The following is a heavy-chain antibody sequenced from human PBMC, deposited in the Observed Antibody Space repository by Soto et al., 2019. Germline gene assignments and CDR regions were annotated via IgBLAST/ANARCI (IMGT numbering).Heavy chain of an antibody. Sequence: EVHLVEAGGGLVKPGESLTLSCAASGFTFGSFTLNWVRQAPGKGLEWVSSISSSRAYIYYAESVKGRFTISRDNARSTLYLQMNSLRLDDTAVYFCARDGLTFGGDGGQGTLVAVSS. V-gene: IGHV3-21*06. J-gene: IGHJ4*02. CDR3: ARDGLTFGGD. CDR1: GFTFGSFT. CDR2: ISSSRAYI. D-gene: IGHD3-16*01.